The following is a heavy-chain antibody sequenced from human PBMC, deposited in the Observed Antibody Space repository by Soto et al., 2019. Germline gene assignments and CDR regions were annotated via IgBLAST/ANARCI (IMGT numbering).Heavy chain of an antibody. J-gene: IGHJ4*02. D-gene: IGHD6-19*01. CDR2: TYYRSKWFN. V-gene: IGHV6-1*01. Sequence: TLSLTCAISGYSVASNSGAWNLIRQSPSRGLEWLGRTYYRSKWFNDYALSVESRITINPDTSKNQFSLQLNSVTPDDTAVYYCASTMYTTGWYYFDHWGQGTLVTVSS. CDR1: GYSVASNSGA. CDR3: ASTMYTTGWYYFDH.